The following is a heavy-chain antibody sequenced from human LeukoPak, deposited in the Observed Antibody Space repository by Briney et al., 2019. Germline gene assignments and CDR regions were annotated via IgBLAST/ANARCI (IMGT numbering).Heavy chain of an antibody. Sequence: AASVKVSCKASGYTFTAYYLHWVRQAPGQGLEWMGWIDPNSGTTVYAQKFQGRVTLTRDTSFSTVYMHLSGLTLDDTAVYYCAKFWHSDSWGQGTLVTVS. J-gene: IGHJ4*02. CDR3: AKFWHSDS. CDR2: IDPNSGTT. V-gene: IGHV1-2*02. CDR1: GYTFTAYY.